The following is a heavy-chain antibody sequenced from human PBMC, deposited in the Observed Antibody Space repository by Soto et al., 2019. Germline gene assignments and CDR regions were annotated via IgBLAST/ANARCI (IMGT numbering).Heavy chain of an antibody. D-gene: IGHD4-17*01. J-gene: IGHJ3*02. CDR1: GGSISRYY. V-gene: IGHV4-59*01. CDR3: ATDYGDYVGAFHI. CDR2: IYNSGTT. Sequence: SETLSLTCTVSGGSISRYYWSWIRQSPGKGLEWITHIYNSGTTNYNPSLKSRVTISVDKSKNQFSLKLSSVTAADTAVYCCATDYGDYVGAFHIWCPGTMVTVSS.